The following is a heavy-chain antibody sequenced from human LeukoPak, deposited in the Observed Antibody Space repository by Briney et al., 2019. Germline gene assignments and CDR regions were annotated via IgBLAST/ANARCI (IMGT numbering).Heavy chain of an antibody. Sequence: KFQGRVTITRDTSASTAYMELSSLRSEDTAVYYCARDIVVVPAAHYGHWFDPWGQGTLVTVSS. CDR3: ARDIVVVPAAHYGHWFDP. V-gene: IGHV1-3*01. J-gene: IGHJ5*02. D-gene: IGHD2-2*01.